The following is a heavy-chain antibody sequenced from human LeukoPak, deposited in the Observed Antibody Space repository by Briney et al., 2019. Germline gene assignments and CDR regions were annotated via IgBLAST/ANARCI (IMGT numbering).Heavy chain of an antibody. CDR2: ISGSGIK. V-gene: IGHV3-48*03. D-gene: IGHD3-22*01. J-gene: IGHJ4*02. CDR1: RFTFSSYE. CDR3: ARDNYDSSGYYFD. Sequence: GGSLRLSCAASRFTFSSYEMNWVRQAPGKGLEWVSYISGSGIKHYADSVKGRFTISRDNAKESLYLQMNSLRAVDTAVYYCARDNYDSSGYYFDWGQGTLVTVSS.